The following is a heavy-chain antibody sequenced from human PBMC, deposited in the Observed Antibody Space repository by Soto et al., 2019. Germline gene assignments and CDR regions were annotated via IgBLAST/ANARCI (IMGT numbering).Heavy chain of an antibody. J-gene: IGHJ4*02. CDR3: ARTRYGIVGAIDFDY. Sequence: PSETLSLTCTVSGGSISSSRYYWGWIRQPPGKGLEWIGYIYYSGSTNYNPSLKSRVTISVDTSKNQFSLKLSSVTAADTAVYYCARTRYGIVGAIDFDYWGQGTLVTVSS. V-gene: IGHV4-61*05. CDR2: IYYSGST. D-gene: IGHD1-26*01. CDR1: GGSISSSRYY.